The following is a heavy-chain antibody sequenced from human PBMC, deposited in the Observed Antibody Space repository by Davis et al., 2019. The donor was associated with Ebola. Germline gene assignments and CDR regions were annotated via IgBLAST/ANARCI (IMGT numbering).Heavy chain of an antibody. CDR2: ISDYNGNT. CDR3: ARSVAGPPGWFDP. D-gene: IGHD6-19*01. CDR1: GYTFTSYG. V-gene: IGHV1-18*04. J-gene: IGHJ5*02. Sequence: AASVKVSCKASGYTFTSYGISWVRQAPGQGLEWMGWISDYNGNTNYAQKLQGRVTMTTDTSTSKAYMELRSLRSDDTAVYYCARSVAGPPGWFDPWGQGTLVTVSS.